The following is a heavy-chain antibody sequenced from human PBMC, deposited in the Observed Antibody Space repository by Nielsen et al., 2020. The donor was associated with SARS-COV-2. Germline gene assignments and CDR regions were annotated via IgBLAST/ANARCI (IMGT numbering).Heavy chain of an antibody. Sequence: GESLKISCAASGFTFSSYEMNWVRQAPGKGLEWVSYISSSGSTIYYADSVKGRFTISRDNAKNSLYLQMNSLRAEDTAVYYCARVTVDCSSTSCPYGGHYYYYYGMDVWGQGTTVTVSS. CDR1: GFTFSSYE. CDR3: ARVTVDCSSTSCPYGGHYYYYYGMDV. CDR2: ISSSGSTI. D-gene: IGHD2-2*01. V-gene: IGHV3-48*03. J-gene: IGHJ6*02.